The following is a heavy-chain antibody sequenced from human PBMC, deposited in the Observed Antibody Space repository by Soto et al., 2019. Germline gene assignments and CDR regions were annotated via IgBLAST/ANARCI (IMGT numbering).Heavy chain of an antibody. D-gene: IGHD3-10*01. CDR2: ITGTGGST. CDR3: ARDFGSVSHFDY. CDR1: GFTFTNYA. Sequence: GGSLRLSCAASGFTFTNYAMGWVRQAPGKGLEWVSTITGTGGSTYYADSVKGRFTISRDNSKNTLHLQMNSLRAEDTAVYYCARDFGSVSHFDYWGQGTLVTVSS. J-gene: IGHJ4*02. V-gene: IGHV3-23*01.